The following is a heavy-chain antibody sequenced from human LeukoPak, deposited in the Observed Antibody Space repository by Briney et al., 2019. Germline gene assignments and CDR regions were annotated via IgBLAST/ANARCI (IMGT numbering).Heavy chain of an antibody. D-gene: IGHD3-10*01. V-gene: IGHV3-49*04. CDR2: IRSKAFGGTT. Sequence: GGSLRLSCTASGFTFGDYAMAWVRQAPGKGLEWVGFIRSKAFGGTTEYAASVKGRFTISRDDSKSIASLQMNSLKTEDTAVYYCTSPRNYYGSGGYYDWGQGTLVTVSS. CDR1: GFTFGDYA. J-gene: IGHJ4*02. CDR3: TSPRNYYGSGGYYD.